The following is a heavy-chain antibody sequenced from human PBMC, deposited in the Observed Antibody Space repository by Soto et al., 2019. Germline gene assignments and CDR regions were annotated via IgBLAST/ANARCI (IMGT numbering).Heavy chain of an antibody. D-gene: IGHD6-13*01. CDR2: ISSSSSTI. Sequence: TGGSLRLSCAASGFTFSSYSMNWVRQAPGKGLEWVSFISSSSSTIYYADSVKGRFTISRDNAKNSLYLQMNSLRDEDTAVYYCARDRQQLVSKKPSLFDYWGQGTLVTVSS. J-gene: IGHJ4*02. V-gene: IGHV3-48*02. CDR1: GFTFSSYS. CDR3: ARDRQQLVSKKPSLFDY.